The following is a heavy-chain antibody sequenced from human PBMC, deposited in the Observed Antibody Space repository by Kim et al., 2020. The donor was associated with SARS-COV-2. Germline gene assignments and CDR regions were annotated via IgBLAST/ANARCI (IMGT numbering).Heavy chain of an antibody. D-gene: IGHD5-18*01. CDR3: ARDMVPRGSYGKGY. J-gene: IGHJ4*02. V-gene: IGHV7-4-1*02. CDR1: GYTFTSYA. CDR2: INTNTGNP. Sequence: ASVKVSCKASGYTFTSYAMNWVRQAPGQGLEWMGWINTNTGNPTYAQGFTGRFVFSLDTSVSTAYLQISSLKAEDTAVYYCARDMVPRGSYGKGYWGQGTLVTVSS.